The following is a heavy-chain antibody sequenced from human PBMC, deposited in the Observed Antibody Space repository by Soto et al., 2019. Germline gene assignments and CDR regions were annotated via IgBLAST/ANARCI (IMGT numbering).Heavy chain of an antibody. J-gene: IGHJ6*01. Sequence: EEHVVESGGGLVQPGGSLRLSCAASGFSIRHYWMSWVRQAPGKGLEWVANIKEDGSEQNYVDSLKGRFTISRDNAKNSLYLQMNSLSADDTAVYYCANTVVRGLGTTVTVSS. CDR2: IKEDGSEQ. D-gene: IGHD3-10*01. CDR1: GFSIRHYW. CDR3: ANTVV. V-gene: IGHV3-7*05.